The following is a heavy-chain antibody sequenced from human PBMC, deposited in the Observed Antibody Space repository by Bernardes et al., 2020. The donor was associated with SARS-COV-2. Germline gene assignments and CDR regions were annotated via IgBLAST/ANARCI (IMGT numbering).Heavy chain of an antibody. CDR1: GFTFSNCS. D-gene: IGHD6-13*01. V-gene: IGHV3-21*04. Sequence: GGSLRLSCAASGFTFSNCSMNWVRQAPGKGLEWVSSISSSSSHIYYADSVKGRFTISRDNSKNTLYLQMNTLSAEDTAVYYCAKDPRTKAVAVAGTTYFDYWGLGTLVTVSS. CDR2: ISSSSSHI. CDR3: AKDPRTKAVAVAGTTYFDY. J-gene: IGHJ4*02.